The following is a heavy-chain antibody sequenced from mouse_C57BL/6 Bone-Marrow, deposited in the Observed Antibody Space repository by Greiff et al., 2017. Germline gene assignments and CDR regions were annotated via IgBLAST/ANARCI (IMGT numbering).Heavy chain of an antibody. V-gene: IGHV5-4*01. J-gene: IGHJ1*03. CDR2: ISDGGSYT. CDR3: ARYGYYNWYFDV. CDR1: GFTFSSYA. Sequence: EVQRVESGGGLVKPGGSLKLSCAASGFTFSSYAMSWVRQTPEKRLEWVATISDGGSYTYYPDNVKGRFTISRDNAKNNLYLQMSHLKSEDTAMYYCARYGYYNWYFDVWGTGTTVTVSS. D-gene: IGHD2-3*01.